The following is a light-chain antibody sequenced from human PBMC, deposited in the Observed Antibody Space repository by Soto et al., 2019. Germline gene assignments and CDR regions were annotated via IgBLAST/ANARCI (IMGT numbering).Light chain of an antibody. CDR1: QSLVNSDGNTF. J-gene: IGKJ2*01. CDR2: SVS. Sequence: DVVLTQSPLSLPVTLGQPASISCRSSQSLVNSDGNTFLHWFQQRPGQSPRRLIYSVSYRDSGVPEIVSGSGSGTDLTLKISRVEAEDVGVYYCMQGSHWPPYTFGQGTRLEIK. CDR3: MQGSHWPPYT. V-gene: IGKV2-30*01.